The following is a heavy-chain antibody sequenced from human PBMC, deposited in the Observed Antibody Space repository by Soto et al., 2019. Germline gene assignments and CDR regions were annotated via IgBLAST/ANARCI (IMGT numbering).Heavy chain of an antibody. CDR3: ARADGQLAENWFDP. V-gene: IGHV4-30-4*01. J-gene: IGHJ5*02. Sequence: QVQLQESGPGLVKPSQTLSLTCTVSGGSISSGDYYWSWIRQPPGKGLEWIGYIYYSGSTYYNLYLKSRVTISVHTSKNQFSLKLSSVTAADTAVYYCARADGQLAENWFDPWGQGTLVTVSS. CDR1: GGSISSGDYY. D-gene: IGHD6-13*01. CDR2: IYYSGST.